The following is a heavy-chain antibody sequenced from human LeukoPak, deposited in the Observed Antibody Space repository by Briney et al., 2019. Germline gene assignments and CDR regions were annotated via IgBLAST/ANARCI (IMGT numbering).Heavy chain of an antibody. V-gene: IGHV3-48*01. Sequence: GGSLRLSCAASGFILSTFDMNWVRQAPGKGLEWVSFISGSDSSIYYADSVKGRFTISRDNARNELYLHMNSLRAEDTAVYYCARVETYYYDSSGYYLYWGQGTLVTVSS. CDR2: ISGSDSSI. CDR1: GFILSTFD. CDR3: ARVETYYYDSSGYYLY. J-gene: IGHJ4*02. D-gene: IGHD3-22*01.